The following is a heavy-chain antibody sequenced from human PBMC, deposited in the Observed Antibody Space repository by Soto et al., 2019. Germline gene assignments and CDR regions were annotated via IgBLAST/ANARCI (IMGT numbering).Heavy chain of an antibody. J-gene: IGHJ4*02. Sequence: ASVKVSCKASGYTFTGYYMHWVRQAPGKGLERMGWINPNSGGTNYAQKIQGWVTMTRDTSISTAYMELSRLRSDATAVYYCARERIVGVPNSGPFDYWVQGTLVTVSA. D-gene: IGHD1-26*01. CDR2: INPNSGGT. V-gene: IGHV1-2*04. CDR1: GYTFTGYY. CDR3: ARERIVGVPNSGPFDY.